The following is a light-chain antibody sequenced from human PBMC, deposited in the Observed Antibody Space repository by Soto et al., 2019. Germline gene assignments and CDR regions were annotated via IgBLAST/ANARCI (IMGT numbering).Light chain of an antibody. CDR2: DVT. CDR1: SSEVGGYNY. CDR3: SSSSLTNTYV. Sequence: QSVVPLPGSPSGATGQSITISCTGTSSEVGGYNYVSLYQQHPGKAPKLMISDVTYRASGVFNSVSCSQSGKQASLTISGLQDEDEGDYYCSSSSLTNTYVFGTRNKVTVL. V-gene: IGLV2-14*03. J-gene: IGLJ1*01.